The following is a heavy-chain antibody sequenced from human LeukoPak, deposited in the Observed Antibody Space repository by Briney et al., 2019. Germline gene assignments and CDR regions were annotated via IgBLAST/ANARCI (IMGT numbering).Heavy chain of an antibody. J-gene: IGHJ5*02. D-gene: IGHD6-19*01. CDR3: ARCVAVAAWFDP. V-gene: IGHV4-59*08. Sequence: SETLSLTCTVSGGSISAYYWYWIRQPPGKGLEWIGYIYYSGSTKYNPSLKSRVTISVDTPKTQFSLRLSSVTAADTAVYYCARCVAVAAWFDPWGQGTLVTVSS. CDR2: IYYSGST. CDR1: GGSISAYY.